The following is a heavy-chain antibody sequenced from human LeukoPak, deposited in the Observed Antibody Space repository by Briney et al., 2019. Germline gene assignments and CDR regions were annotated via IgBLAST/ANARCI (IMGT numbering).Heavy chain of an antibody. V-gene: IGHV3-23*01. J-gene: IGHJ6*03. D-gene: IGHD2-8*02. Sequence: GGSLRLSCAASAFTFSNYAMNWVRQAPGEGLEWVSAISGSGNTVHYADSVKGRFTISRDNSKSTLYLQMNSLTAEDTAVYYCAKAGGYYYYFYMDVWGKGTTVTVSS. CDR2: ISGSGNTV. CDR3: AKAGGYYYYFYMDV. CDR1: AFTFSNYA.